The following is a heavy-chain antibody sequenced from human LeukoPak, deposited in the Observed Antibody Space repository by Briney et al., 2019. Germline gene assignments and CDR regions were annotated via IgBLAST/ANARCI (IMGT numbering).Heavy chain of an antibody. D-gene: IGHD1-26*01. CDR1: GYTFTGYF. CDR2: INPNSGGT. CDR3: ARDEVGIFDY. V-gene: IGHV1-2*02. Sequence: ASVKVSCKAAGYTFTGYFMHWVRQAPGQGLEWMGWINPNSGGTNYAQKFQGRVTMTRDTSICTAYMELSRLRSDDTAVYYCARDEVGIFDYWGQGTLVTVSS. J-gene: IGHJ4*02.